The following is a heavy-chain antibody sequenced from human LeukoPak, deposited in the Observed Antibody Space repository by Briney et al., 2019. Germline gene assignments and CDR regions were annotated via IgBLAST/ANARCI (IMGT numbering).Heavy chain of an antibody. V-gene: IGHV4-59*01. J-gene: IGHJ5*02. CDR2: IYYSGTT. D-gene: IGHD3-22*01. Sequence: SETPSLTCTVSGGSISPYYWSWIRQPPGKGLEWIGYIYYSGTTNYNPSLKSRVTISVDTSKNQFSLKLSSVTAADTAVYYCARETAHYYDTSRGWFDPWGQGTLVTVSS. CDR1: GGSISPYY. CDR3: ARETAHYYDTSRGWFDP.